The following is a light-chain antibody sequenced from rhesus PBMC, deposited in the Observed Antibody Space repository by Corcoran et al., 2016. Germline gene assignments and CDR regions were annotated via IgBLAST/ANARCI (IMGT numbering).Light chain of an antibody. CDR2: KAS. V-gene: IGKV1-25*01. J-gene: IGKJ3*01. CDR1: QGISNN. CDR3: QQYSSSPFT. Sequence: DIQMTQSPSSLSASIGDRVTITCQASQGISNNLAWYQQKPGKVPNLLIDKASTLQSGVPSRFRGSGFGTDFTLTISSLQSEDFATFYCQQYSSSPFTFGPGTKLDIK.